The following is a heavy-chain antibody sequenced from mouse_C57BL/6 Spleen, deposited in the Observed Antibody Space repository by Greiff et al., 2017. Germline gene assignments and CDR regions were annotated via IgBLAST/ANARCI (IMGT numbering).Heavy chain of an antibody. CDR2: IYPGSGNT. CDR1: GYSFTSYY. D-gene: IGHD4-1*01. Sequence: VKLQESGPELVKPGASVKISCKASGYSFTSYYIHWVKQRPGQGLEWIGWIYPGSGNTKYNDKFKGKATLTADTSSSTAYMQLSSLTSEDSAVYYCASPIPSNVNFDYWGQGTTLTVSS. V-gene: IGHV1-66*01. CDR3: ASPIPSNVNFDY. J-gene: IGHJ2*01.